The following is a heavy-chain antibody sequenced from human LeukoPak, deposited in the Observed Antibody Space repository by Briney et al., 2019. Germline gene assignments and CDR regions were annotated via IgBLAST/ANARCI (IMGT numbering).Heavy chain of an antibody. D-gene: IGHD3/OR15-3a*01. V-gene: IGHV4-4*07. CDR2: IYTSGSP. Sequence: SETLSLTCTVSGGSISSYYWSWIRQPAGKGLEWIGRIYTSGSPTSNPSLKSRVTMSVDTPKNQFSLKLSSVTTADTAVYYCARARLRGWTTPPGGFDYWGQGTLVTVSS. CDR1: GGSISSYY. CDR3: ARARLRGWTTPPGGFDY. J-gene: IGHJ4*02.